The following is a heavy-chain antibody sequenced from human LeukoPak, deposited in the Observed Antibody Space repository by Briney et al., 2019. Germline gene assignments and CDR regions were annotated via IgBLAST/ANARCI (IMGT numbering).Heavy chain of an antibody. J-gene: IGHJ6*03. CDR3: AADRVEQLDPGPYYYYYMDV. CDR1: GFTFTSSA. V-gene: IGHV1-58*02. CDR2: IVVGSGNT. D-gene: IGHD6-13*01. Sequence: SVKVSCKASGFTFTSSAMQWVRQARGQRLEWIGWIVVGSGNTNYAQKFQERVTITRDMSTSTAYMELSSLRSEDTAVYYCAADRVEQLDPGPYYYYYMDVWGKGTTVTVSS.